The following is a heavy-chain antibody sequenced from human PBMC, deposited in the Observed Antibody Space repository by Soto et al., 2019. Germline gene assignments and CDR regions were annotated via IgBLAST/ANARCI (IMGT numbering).Heavy chain of an antibody. CDR3: ARWGYGTSGFDC. D-gene: IGHD2-15*01. J-gene: IGHJ4*02. CDR2: IKEDGSET. Sequence: EMQLVESGGGLVQPGGSLRLSCAASAFSISSYWMSWVRQAPGKGLAWVANIKEDGSETYYADSVKGRFTISRDNAKNSLYLQMNSLRDEDTAMYYCARWGYGTSGFDCWGQGTQVTVSS. CDR1: AFSISSYW. V-gene: IGHV3-7*01.